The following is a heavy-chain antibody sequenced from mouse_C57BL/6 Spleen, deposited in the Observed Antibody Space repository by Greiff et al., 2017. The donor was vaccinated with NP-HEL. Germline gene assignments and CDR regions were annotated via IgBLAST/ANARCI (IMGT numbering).Heavy chain of an antibody. Sequence: QVQLQQSGPELVKPGASVKISCKASGYAFSSSWMNWVKQRPGKGLEWIGRIYPGDGDTNYNGKFKGKATLTADKSSSTAYMQLSSLTSEDSAVYFCARERFTTVDYWGQGTTLTVSS. CDR2: IYPGDGDT. CDR3: ARERFTTVDY. CDR1: GYAFSSSW. J-gene: IGHJ2*01. V-gene: IGHV1-82*01. D-gene: IGHD1-1*01.